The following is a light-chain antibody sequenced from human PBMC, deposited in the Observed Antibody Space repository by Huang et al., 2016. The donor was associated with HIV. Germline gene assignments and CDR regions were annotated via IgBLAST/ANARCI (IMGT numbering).Light chain of an antibody. CDR3: QQYDDWPPWT. CDR1: QNISR. Sequence: EIVMTQSPATLSVSPGERATLSCRASQNISRLAWYQQKPGQAPRLLIYDASSRATGSPARFSGSGSGTEFTLTVSSLQSEDFALYYCQQYDDWPPWTFGQGTQVDIK. J-gene: IGKJ1*01. CDR2: DAS. V-gene: IGKV3-15*01.